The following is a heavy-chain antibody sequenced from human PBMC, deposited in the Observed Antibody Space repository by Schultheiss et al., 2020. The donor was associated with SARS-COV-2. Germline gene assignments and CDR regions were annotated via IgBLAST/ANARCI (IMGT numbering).Heavy chain of an antibody. D-gene: IGHD2-2*01. CDR1: GDSISSSSYY. J-gene: IGHJ6*03. CDR2: MFYSGST. CDR3: ARGAVVVPAATYYYYMDV. Sequence: SQTLSLTCTVSGDSISSSSYYWGWIRQPPGKGLEWIGSMFYSGSTYYNPSLKSRVTISVDKSKNQFSLKLSSVTAADTAVYYCARGAVVVPAATYYYYMDVWGKGTTVTVSS. V-gene: IGHV4-39*07.